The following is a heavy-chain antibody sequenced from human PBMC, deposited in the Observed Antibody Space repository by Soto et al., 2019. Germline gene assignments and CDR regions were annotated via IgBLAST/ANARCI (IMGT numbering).Heavy chain of an antibody. CDR2: STYVGGTP. CDR1: GFNLKDYG. V-gene: IGHV3-64D*06. CDR3: VKDYSHGRFPDY. Sequence: EVDLVESGGGLVQPGGSLRLSCSASGFNLKDYGMHWVRQAPGKGLEQVAASTYVGGTPYYAQSVKGRFTVFRDNSKNTLYLQMGSQRPEDTGTYFCVKDYSHGRFPDYWGQGTLVTVSS. J-gene: IGHJ4*02. D-gene: IGHD1-26*01.